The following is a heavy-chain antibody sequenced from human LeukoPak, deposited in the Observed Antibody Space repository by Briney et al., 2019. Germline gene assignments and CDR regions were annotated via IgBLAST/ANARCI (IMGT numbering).Heavy chain of an antibody. V-gene: IGHV1-18*01. Sequence: ASVKVSCKASGYTFTNYGISWVRQAPGQGLEWMGWISAYNGNTNYVQKLQGRVTMTTDTSTSTAYMELSSLRSEDTAVYYCARYPDILTGYYSSGQHYYFDYWGQGTLVTVSS. J-gene: IGHJ4*02. CDR1: GYTFTNYG. CDR2: ISAYNGNT. D-gene: IGHD3-9*01. CDR3: ARYPDILTGYYSSGQHYYFDY.